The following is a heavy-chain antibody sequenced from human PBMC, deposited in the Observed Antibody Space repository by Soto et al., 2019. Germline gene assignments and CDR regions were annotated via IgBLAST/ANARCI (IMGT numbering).Heavy chain of an antibody. V-gene: IGHV4-59*01. CDR1: GGSISSYY. CDR2: IYYSGST. CDR3: ARDHTPYYDSSGYYVPWFDP. Sequence: PSDTLSLTCTVSGGSISSYYWSWIRQPPGKGLEWIGYIYYSGSTNYNPSLKSRVTISVDTSKNQFSLKLSSVTAADTAVYYCARDHTPYYDSSGYYVPWFDPWGQGTLVTVSS. J-gene: IGHJ5*02. D-gene: IGHD3-22*01.